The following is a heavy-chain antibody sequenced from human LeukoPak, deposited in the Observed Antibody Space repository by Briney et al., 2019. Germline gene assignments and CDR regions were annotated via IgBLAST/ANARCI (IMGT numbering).Heavy chain of an antibody. V-gene: IGHV1-69*06. CDR3: ARAAPYYYDSSGYGY. CDR2: IIPIFGTA. CDR1: GGTFSTYA. J-gene: IGHJ4*02. D-gene: IGHD3-22*01. Sequence: SVKVSCKASGGTFSTYAVSWVRQAPGQGLEWMGGIIPIFGTANYAQKFQGRVTITADKSTSTAYMELSSLRSEDTAVYYCARAAPYYYDSSGYGYWGQGTLVTVSS.